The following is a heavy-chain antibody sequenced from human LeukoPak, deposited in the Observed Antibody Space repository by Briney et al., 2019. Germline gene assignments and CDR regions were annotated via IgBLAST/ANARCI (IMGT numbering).Heavy chain of an antibody. CDR1: GYTFTSYG. V-gene: IGHV1-18*01. CDR2: VSAYNGNT. Sequence: ASVKVSCKASGYTFTSYGISWVRQAPGQGLEWMGWVSAYNGNTNYAQKLQGRVTMTTDTSTSTAYMELRSLRSDDTAVYYCSTIIAAAGKRYFQRWGQGTLVTVSS. D-gene: IGHD6-13*01. CDR3: STIIAAAGKRYFQR. J-gene: IGHJ1*01.